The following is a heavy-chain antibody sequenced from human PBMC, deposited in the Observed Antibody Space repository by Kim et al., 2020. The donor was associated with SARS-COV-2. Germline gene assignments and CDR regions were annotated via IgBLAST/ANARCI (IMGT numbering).Heavy chain of an antibody. D-gene: IGHD5-12*01. Sequence: SETLSLTCAVYGGSFSGYYWSWIRQPPGKGLEWIGEINHSGSTNYNPSLKSRVTISVDTSKNQFSLKLSSVTAADTAVYYCARDGRGYDFGYYYGMDVWGQGTTVTVSS. V-gene: IGHV4-34*01. CDR1: GGSFSGYY. CDR2: INHSGST. CDR3: ARDGRGYDFGYYYGMDV. J-gene: IGHJ6*02.